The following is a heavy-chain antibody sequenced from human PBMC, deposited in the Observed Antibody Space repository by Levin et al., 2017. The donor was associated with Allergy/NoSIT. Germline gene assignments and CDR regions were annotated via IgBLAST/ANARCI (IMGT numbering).Heavy chain of an antibody. Sequence: PGGSLRLSCAASGFTFSNYNMNWVRQAPGKGLEWLSYITSSGTTYYADSVKGRFTSSRDNAKNSLFLQMNSLRADDTAVYYCTRDPPGSHFDYWGQGTLVTVSS. J-gene: IGHJ4*02. CDR3: TRDPPGSHFDY. V-gene: IGHV3-48*01. CDR2: ITSSGTT. D-gene: IGHD1-26*01. CDR1: GFTFSNYN.